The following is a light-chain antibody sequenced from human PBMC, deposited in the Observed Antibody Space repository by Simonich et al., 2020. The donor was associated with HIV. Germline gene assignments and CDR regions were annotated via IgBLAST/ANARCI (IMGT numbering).Light chain of an antibody. Sequence: QSALTQPRSVSGSPGQSVTISCTGTSSVIGGYNYVSWYQQNPGKAPKVMISDVSNRPSGVPDRFSGSKSGTTASLTISGLQAEDEADYYCSSYAGTTLVFGGGTSLTVL. CDR2: DVS. J-gene: IGLJ2*01. V-gene: IGLV2-11*01. CDR1: SSVIGGYNY. CDR3: SSYAGTTLV.